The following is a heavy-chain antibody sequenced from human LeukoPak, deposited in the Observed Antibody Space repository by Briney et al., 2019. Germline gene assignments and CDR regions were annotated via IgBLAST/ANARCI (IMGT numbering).Heavy chain of an antibody. J-gene: IGHJ5*02. Sequence: GASVKVSCKASGGTFSSYAISWVRQAPGQGLEWMGGIIPIFGTANYAQKFQGRVTITADESTSTAYMELSSLRSEDTAVYYCAREQYAKELLLWFGPHNPHLIWFDPWGQGTLVTVSS. CDR1: GGTFSSYA. CDR2: IIPIFGTA. CDR3: AREQYAKELLLWFGPHNPHLIWFDP. D-gene: IGHD3-10*01. V-gene: IGHV1-69*13.